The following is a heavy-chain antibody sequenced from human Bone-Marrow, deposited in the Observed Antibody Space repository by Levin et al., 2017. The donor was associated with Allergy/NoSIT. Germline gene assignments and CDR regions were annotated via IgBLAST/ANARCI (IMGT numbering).Heavy chain of an antibody. CDR2: LYYSGNT. CDR3: ARVAWHYDGRGFYGHAFDV. D-gene: IGHD3-22*01. J-gene: IGHJ3*01. V-gene: IGHV4-39*02. Sequence: SETLSLTCTVSGGFINNYKYYWGWVRQPPGKGLEWIGSLYYSGNTYYNPSLKSRVTMSVDTSNNDFSLKLSSVTAADTAVYYCARVAWHYDGRGFYGHAFDVWGQGTMVTVSS. CDR1: GGFINNYKYY.